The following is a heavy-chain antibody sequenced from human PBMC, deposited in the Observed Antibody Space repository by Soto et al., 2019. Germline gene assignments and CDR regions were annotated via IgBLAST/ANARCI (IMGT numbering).Heavy chain of an antibody. Sequence: PGESLKISCKGSGYSFTSYWIGWVRQMPGKGLEWMGIIYPGDSDTRYSPSFQGQVTISADKSISTAYLQWSSLKASDTAMYYCARQADTAMVFSYYGMDVWGQGTTGTVS. J-gene: IGHJ6*02. CDR3: ARQADTAMVFSYYGMDV. V-gene: IGHV5-51*01. D-gene: IGHD5-18*01. CDR2: IYPGDSDT. CDR1: GYSFTSYW.